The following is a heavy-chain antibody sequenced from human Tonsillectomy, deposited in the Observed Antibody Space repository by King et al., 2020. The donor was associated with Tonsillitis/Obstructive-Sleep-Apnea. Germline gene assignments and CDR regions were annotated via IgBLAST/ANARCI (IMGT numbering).Heavy chain of an antibody. J-gene: IGHJ5*02. V-gene: IGHV3-53*01. D-gene: IGHD4-11*01. Sequence: VQLVESGGGLIQPGGSLRLSCAASGFTVSSNSMSWVRQAPGKGLEWVSVIYSGGSTYYADSVKGRITISRDNSKNTLYLQMNSLRAEDTAVYYCARYDYSYNWFDPWGQGTLVTVSS. CDR1: GFTVSSNS. CDR2: IYSGGST. CDR3: ARYDYSYNWFDP.